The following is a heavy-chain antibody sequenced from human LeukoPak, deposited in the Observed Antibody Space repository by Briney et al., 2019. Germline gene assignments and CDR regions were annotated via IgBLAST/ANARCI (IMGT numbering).Heavy chain of an antibody. CDR2: IYYSGST. CDR3: AREAVIAYFDY. Sequence: SETLSLTCTVSGGSISSYYWSWIRQPPGKGLEWIGYIYYSGSTNYNPSLKSRVTISVDTSKNQFSLKLSSVTAADAAVYYCAREAVIAYFDYWGQGTLVTVSS. CDR1: GGSISSYY. V-gene: IGHV4-59*01. D-gene: IGHD2-21*01. J-gene: IGHJ4*02.